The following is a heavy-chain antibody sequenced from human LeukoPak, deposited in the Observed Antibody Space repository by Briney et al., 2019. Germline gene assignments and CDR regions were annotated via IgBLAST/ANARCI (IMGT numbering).Heavy chain of an antibody. CDR3: ARDDYGDYNYYYYYMDV. CDR1: GFTFSSYS. J-gene: IGHJ6*03. CDR2: ISSSSSYI. Sequence: SGGSLRLSCAASGFTFSSYSMNWVRQAPGKGLEWVSSISSSSSYIYYADSVKGRFTISRDNAKNSLYLQMNSLRAEDTAVYYRARDDYGDYNYYYYYMDVWGKGTTVTVSS. V-gene: IGHV3-21*01. D-gene: IGHD4-17*01.